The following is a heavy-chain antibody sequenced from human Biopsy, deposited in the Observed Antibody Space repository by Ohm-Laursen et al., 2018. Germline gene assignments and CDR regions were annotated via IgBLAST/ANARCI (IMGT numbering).Heavy chain of an antibody. V-gene: IGHV3-11*01. CDR2: ITNTGRTV. CDR3: ARKLGNGMDV. CDR1: GFTFSDYY. D-gene: IGHD3-10*01. J-gene: IGHJ6*02. Sequence: SLRLSCAASGFTFSDYYMNWIRQAPGKGPEWVSFITNTGRTVYADSVKGRFTISRDNADNSLHLQMKSLRAEDTAVYYCARKLGNGMDVWGQGTPVTVSS.